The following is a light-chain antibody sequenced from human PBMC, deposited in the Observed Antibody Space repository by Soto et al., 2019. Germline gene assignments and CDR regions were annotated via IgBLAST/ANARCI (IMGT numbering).Light chain of an antibody. CDR1: QSVSSY. CDR2: DVS. V-gene: IGKV3-20*01. Sequence: EIVLTQSPATLSLSPGERATLSCRASQSVSSYLAWYQQKPGQAPRLLMYDVSNRATGIPASFSGSGSGTDFTLTISRLEAEDSAVYYCQHYGSSPPYTFGQGTKLKIK. J-gene: IGKJ2*01. CDR3: QHYGSSPPYT.